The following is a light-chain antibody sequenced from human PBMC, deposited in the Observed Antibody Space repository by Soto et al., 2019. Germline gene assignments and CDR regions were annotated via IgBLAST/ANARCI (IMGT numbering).Light chain of an antibody. Sequence: QSVLTQPPSVSAAPGQKVTISCSGSSSNIGNNYVSWYQQLPGTAPKLLIYDNNKRPSGIPDRFSGSKSGTSATLGITGLQTGYEAEYYCGTWDSCLSAGVVLVGGTKLTVL. CDR1: SSNIGNNY. CDR2: DNN. J-gene: IGLJ2*01. V-gene: IGLV1-51*01. CDR3: GTWDSCLSAGVV.